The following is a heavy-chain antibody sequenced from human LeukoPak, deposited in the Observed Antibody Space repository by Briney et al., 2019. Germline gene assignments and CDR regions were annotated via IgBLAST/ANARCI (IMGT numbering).Heavy chain of an antibody. CDR1: GYSFTSYW. V-gene: IGHV5-51*01. CDR2: IYPGDSDT. CDR3: ARRVVGATYYYYYGMDV. Sequence: GESLKISCKGSGYSFTSYWIGWVRQMPGKGLEWMGIIYPGDSDTRCSPSFQGQVTISADKSISTAYLQWSSLKASDTAMYYCARRVVGATYYYYYGMDVWGQGTTVTVSS. J-gene: IGHJ6*02. D-gene: IGHD1-26*01.